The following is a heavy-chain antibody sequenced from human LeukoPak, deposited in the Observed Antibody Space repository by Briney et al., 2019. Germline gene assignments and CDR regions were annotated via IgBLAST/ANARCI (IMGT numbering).Heavy chain of an antibody. CDR2: INHSGST. CDR3: ARLRGYCSGGSCYSGRTNMGYYYYYMDV. J-gene: IGHJ6*03. V-gene: IGHV4-39*07. CDR1: GGSISSSSYY. Sequence: SETLSLTCTVSGGSISSSSYYWGWIRQPPGKGLEWIGEINHSGSTNYNPSLKSRVTISVDTSKNQFSLKLSSVTAADTAVYYCARLRGYCSGGSCYSGRTNMGYYYYYMDVWGKGTTVTVSS. D-gene: IGHD2-15*01.